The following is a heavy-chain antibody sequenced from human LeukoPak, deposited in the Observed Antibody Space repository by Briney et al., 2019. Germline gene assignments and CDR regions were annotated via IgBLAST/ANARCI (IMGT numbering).Heavy chain of an antibody. CDR1: GGSFSGYY. Sequence: SETLSLTCAVYGGSFSGYYWGWIRQPPGKGLEWIGEINHSGSTNYNPSLKSRVTISVDTSKNQFSLKLSSVTAADTAVYYCARERMQLWSPGSYFDYWGQGTLVTVSS. CDR2: INHSGST. V-gene: IGHV4-34*01. D-gene: IGHD5-18*01. CDR3: ARERMQLWSPGSYFDY. J-gene: IGHJ4*02.